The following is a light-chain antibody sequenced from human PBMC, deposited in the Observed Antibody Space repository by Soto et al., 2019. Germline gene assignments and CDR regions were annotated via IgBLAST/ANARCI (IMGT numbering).Light chain of an antibody. J-gene: IGKJ5*01. CDR1: QSITIW. Sequence: DIQMTQSPSTLSASAGDRVTITCRASQSITIWLAWYQQKPGKAPKLLIYDASTWESGVPSRFSGSGSGTEFTLTICSLQPDDFATYYCQQFHSFPITFGQGTRLEIK. CDR2: DAS. CDR3: QQFHSFPIT. V-gene: IGKV1-5*01.